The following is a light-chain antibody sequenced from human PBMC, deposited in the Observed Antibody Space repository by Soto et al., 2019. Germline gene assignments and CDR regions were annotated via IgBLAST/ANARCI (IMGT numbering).Light chain of an antibody. Sequence: EIVMTQSPATLSASPGEGATLSCKACQNVYNNLAWYQQRPGQPPRLLIYDASTRANGISARFSGSGYGTECTLTISSLQSEDFAVYFCQQCRNWPLTFGGGTKVEIK. J-gene: IGKJ4*01. CDR2: DAS. CDR3: QQCRNWPLT. CDR1: QNVYNN. V-gene: IGKV3-15*01.